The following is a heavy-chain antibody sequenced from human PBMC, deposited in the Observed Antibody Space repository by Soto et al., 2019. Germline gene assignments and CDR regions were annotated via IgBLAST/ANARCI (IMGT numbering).Heavy chain of an antibody. CDR2: MHHRGSS. D-gene: IGHD1-1*01. CDR3: ARHDNMTLGSQYFDS. Sequence: QVQLQESGPGLVKPSGTLSLTCSVSGDSISNNKWWSWVRQPPGKGLEWIGEMHHRGSSHYNTSLNTQATLSFAKYRNQFSLQLHSGTGADTALYFCARHDNMTLGSQYFDSWGPGTLVTVSS. J-gene: IGHJ4*02. CDR1: GDSISNNKW. V-gene: IGHV4-4*02.